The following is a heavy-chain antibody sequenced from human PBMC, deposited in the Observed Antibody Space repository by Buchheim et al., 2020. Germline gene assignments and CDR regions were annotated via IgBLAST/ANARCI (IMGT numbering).Heavy chain of an antibody. CDR2: FHFSGST. J-gene: IGHJ6*02. D-gene: IGHD4-17*01. CDR3: ARTTVTMGIYHGMDV. Sequence: QVQLQESGPGLVQPSETLSLTCTLSSDSISSYYWSWLRQPPGKGLEWIGYFHFSGSTNYYSSLKSRVTISVDKSKNQFSLKLSSVTAADTAVYYCARTTVTMGIYHGMDVWGQGTT. CDR1: SDSISSYY. V-gene: IGHV4-59*12.